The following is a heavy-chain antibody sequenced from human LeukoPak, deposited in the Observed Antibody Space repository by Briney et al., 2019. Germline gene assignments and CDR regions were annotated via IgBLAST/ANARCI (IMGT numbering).Heavy chain of an antibody. V-gene: IGHV3-53*05. Sequence: PGGSLRLSCAASGFTVSSNYMSWVRQAPGKGLEWVSVIYSGGSTYYADSVEGRFTISRDNSKNTLYVQMNSLRAEDTAVYYCARGEGNWHFDYWGQGTLVTVSS. J-gene: IGHJ4*02. CDR2: IYSGGST. CDR3: ARGEGNWHFDY. D-gene: IGHD1-1*01. CDR1: GFTVSSNY.